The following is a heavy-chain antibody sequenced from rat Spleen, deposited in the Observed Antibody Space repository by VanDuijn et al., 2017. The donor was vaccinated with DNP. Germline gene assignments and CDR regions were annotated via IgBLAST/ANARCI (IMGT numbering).Heavy chain of an antibody. CDR3: ATGVYGGYEDWFAY. V-gene: IGHV5S13*01. CDR1: GFAFRDYY. Sequence: EVQLVESGGGLVQPGRSLNLSCAASGFAFRDYYMAWVRQAPTKGLEWVACISTGGDYTHYRDSVKGRFTISRDNAKNSQYLQMDSLRSEDTATYYWATGVYGGYEDWFAYWGQGTLVTVSS. CDR2: ISTGGDYT. J-gene: IGHJ3*01. D-gene: IGHD1-11*01.